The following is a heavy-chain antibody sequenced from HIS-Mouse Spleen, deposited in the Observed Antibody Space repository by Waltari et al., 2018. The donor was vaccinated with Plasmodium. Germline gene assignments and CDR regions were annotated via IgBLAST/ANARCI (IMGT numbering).Heavy chain of an antibody. D-gene: IGHD6-19*01. V-gene: IGHV1-18*01. J-gene: IGHJ3*02. Sequence: QLQLVQSGAEVKKPGASAKVSCKASVYTFTSYGISWVRQAPGPGLEWMRWISPYIGNTNFAQKLQGRDTMTTDTSTSTAYMELRSLRSDDTAVYYCARGSAGDAFDIWGQGTMVTVSS. CDR1: VYTFTSYG. CDR3: ARGSAGDAFDI. CDR2: ISPYIGNT.